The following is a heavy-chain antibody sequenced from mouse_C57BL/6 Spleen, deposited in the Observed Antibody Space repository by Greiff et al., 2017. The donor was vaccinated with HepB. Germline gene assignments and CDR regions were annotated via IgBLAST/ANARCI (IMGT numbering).Heavy chain of an antibody. CDR1: GFTFSSYA. D-gene: IGHD2-12*01. J-gene: IGHJ2*01. Sequence: DVHLVESGGGLVKPGGSLKLSCAASGFTFSSYAMSWVRQTPEKRLEWVATISDGGSYTYYQDNVKGRCTISRDNAKNKLYLQMSHLKSEDTAMYYCARGGDDVDYFDYWGQGTTLTVSS. CDR2: ISDGGSYT. V-gene: IGHV5-4*01. CDR3: ARGGDDVDYFDY.